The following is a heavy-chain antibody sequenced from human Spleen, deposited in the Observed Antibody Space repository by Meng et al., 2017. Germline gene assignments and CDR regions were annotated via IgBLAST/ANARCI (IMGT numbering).Heavy chain of an antibody. J-gene: IGHJ4*02. CDR2: ISAYNGNT. CDR1: GYTFTSYG. D-gene: IGHD3-22*01. CDR3: ARERYDSSGYYQGSQNFDY. Sequence: ASVKVSCKASGYTFTSYGISWLRQAPGQGLEWMGWISAYNGNTNYAQKLQGRVTMTTDTSTSTAYMELRSLRSDDTAVYYCARERYDSSGYYQGSQNFDYWGQGTLVTVSS. V-gene: IGHV1-18*01.